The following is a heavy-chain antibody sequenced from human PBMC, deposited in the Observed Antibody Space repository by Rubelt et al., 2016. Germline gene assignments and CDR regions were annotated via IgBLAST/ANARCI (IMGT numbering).Heavy chain of an antibody. CDR2: ISGSGAST. V-gene: IGHV3-23*01. Sequence: GGSLRFYCAASGFTFSSYAMSWVRQAPGKGLEWVSAISGSGASTYYADSVKGRFTISRDNSKNTLYLQMNSLRAEDTAVYYCARSYYIVATNFDYGGQGTLVTVSS. CDR3: ARSYYIVATNFDY. CDR1: GFTFSSYA. D-gene: IGHD5-12*01. J-gene: IGHJ4*02.